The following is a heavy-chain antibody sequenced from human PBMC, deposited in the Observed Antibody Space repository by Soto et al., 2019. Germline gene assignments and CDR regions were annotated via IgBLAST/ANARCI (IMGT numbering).Heavy chain of an antibody. Sequence: ASVKVSCKASGYTINSCVMWWVHQAPGQSLEWVACINAASGTTTYSQQFHARVPLTRDTSATTVFMEMSSLGLEDTAVYFCARGRASSLFDNWGQGTPVTVSS. CDR3: ARGRASSLFDN. CDR2: INAASGTT. D-gene: IGHD6-6*01. CDR1: GYTINSCV. V-gene: IGHV1-3*01. J-gene: IGHJ4*02.